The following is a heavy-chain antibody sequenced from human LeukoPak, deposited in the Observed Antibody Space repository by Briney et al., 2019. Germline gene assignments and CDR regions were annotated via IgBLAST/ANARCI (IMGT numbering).Heavy chain of an antibody. V-gene: IGHV1-69*05. D-gene: IGHD4-17*01. CDR1: GGTFSSYA. CDR2: IIPIFGTA. Sequence: SVKVSCKASGGTFSSYAISWVRQAPGQGLEWMGRIIPIFGTANYAQKFQVRVTITTDESTSTAYMELSILRSEDTAVYYCARESPPPMTTVTNYFDYWGQGTLVTVSP. J-gene: IGHJ4*02. CDR3: ARESPPPMTTVTNYFDY.